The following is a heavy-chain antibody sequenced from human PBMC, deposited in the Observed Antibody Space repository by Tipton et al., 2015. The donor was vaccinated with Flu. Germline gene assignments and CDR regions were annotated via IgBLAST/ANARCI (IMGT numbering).Heavy chain of an antibody. CDR1: GYSISSGYY. CDR2: IYHSGST. Sequence: TLSLTCTVSGYSISSGYYWGWIRQPPGKGLEWIGSIYHSGSTYYNPSLKSRVTISVDTSKNQFSLKLSSVTAVDTAVYYCARIPRGGAFDIWGQGTMVTVSS. J-gene: IGHJ3*02. CDR3: ARIPRGGAFDI. V-gene: IGHV4-38-2*02. D-gene: IGHD2-21*01.